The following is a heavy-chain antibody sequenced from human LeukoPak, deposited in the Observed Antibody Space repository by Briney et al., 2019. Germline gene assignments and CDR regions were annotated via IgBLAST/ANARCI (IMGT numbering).Heavy chain of an antibody. CDR2: INPNSGGT. V-gene: IGHV1-2*02. CDR1: GGTFSSYA. J-gene: IGHJ4*02. Sequence: ASVKVSCKASGGTFSSYAISWVRQAPGQGLEWMGWINPNSGGTNYAQKFQGRVTMTRDTSISTAYMELSRLRSDDTAVYYCARLKQDIVVVPAAYDYWGQGTLVTVSS. CDR3: ARLKQDIVVVPAAYDY. D-gene: IGHD2-2*01.